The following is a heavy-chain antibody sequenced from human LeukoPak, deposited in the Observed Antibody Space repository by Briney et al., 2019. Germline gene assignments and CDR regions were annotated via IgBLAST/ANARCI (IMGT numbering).Heavy chain of an antibody. V-gene: IGHV3-21*01. CDR3: AREQARDGYNYAFDI. D-gene: IGHD5-24*01. CDR2: ISSSSSYI. CDR1: GFTFSSYS. Sequence: GGSLRLSCAASGFTFSSYSMNWVRQAPGKGLEWVSSISSSSSYIYYADSVKGRFTISRDNAKNSLYLQMNSLRAEDAAVYYCAREQARDGYNYAFDIWGQGTMVTVSS. J-gene: IGHJ3*02.